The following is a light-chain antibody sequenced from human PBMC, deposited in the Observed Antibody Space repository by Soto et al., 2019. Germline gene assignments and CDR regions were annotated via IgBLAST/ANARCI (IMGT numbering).Light chain of an antibody. J-gene: IGKJ5*01. V-gene: IGKV3-20*01. CDR3: QQYGSSLSTT. CDR2: GAS. CDR1: QSVSSSY. Sequence: EIVLTQSPGTLSLSPGERATLSCRASQSVSSSYLAWYQQKPGQAPRLLIYGASSRATGIPDRFSGSGSGTDFTLPISRLEPEDFAVYYCQQYGSSLSTTFGQGTRLEIK.